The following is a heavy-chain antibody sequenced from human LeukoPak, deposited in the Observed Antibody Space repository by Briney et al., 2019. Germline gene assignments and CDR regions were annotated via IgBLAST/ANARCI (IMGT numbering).Heavy chain of an antibody. V-gene: IGHV1-69*04. Sequence: ASVKVSCKASGGTFSSYAISWVRQAPGQGLEWMGRIIPILGIANYAQKFQGRVTITADKSTSTAYMELSSLRSEDTAVYYCARDAEDSSGILNAFDIWGQGTMVTVSS. D-gene: IGHD6-19*01. CDR2: IIPILGIA. CDR1: GGTFSSYA. CDR3: ARDAEDSSGILNAFDI. J-gene: IGHJ3*02.